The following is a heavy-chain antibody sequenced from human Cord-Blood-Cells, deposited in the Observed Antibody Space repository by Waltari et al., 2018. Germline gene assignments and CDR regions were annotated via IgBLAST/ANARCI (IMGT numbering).Heavy chain of an antibody. CDR3: ARGVLRFLEWLSPNFDY. Sequence: QVQLVQSGAEVKKPGASVKVSCKASGYTFTSYGISWVRQAPGQGLEWMGWISTYNGNTNYAQELQGRVTMTTDTSTSTAYMELRSLRSDDTAVYYCARGVLRFLEWLSPNFDYWGQGTLVTVSS. V-gene: IGHV1-18*01. D-gene: IGHD3-3*01. CDR2: ISTYNGNT. CDR1: GYTFTSYG. J-gene: IGHJ4*02.